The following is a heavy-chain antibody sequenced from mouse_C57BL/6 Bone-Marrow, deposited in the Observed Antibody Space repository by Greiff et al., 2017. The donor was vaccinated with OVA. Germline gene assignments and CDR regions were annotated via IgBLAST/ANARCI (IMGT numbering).Heavy chain of an antibody. CDR2: SRNKANDYTT. CDR1: GFTFSDFY. D-gene: IGHD2-4*01. V-gene: IGHV7-1*01. Sequence: EVQLVESGGGLVQSGRSLRLSCATSGFTFSDFYMEWVRQAPGKGLEWIAASRNKANDYTTEYSASVKGRFIVSRDTSQSILYLQMNALRAEDTAIYYCARDALYDYAFAYWGQGTLVTVSA. J-gene: IGHJ3*01. CDR3: ARDALYDYAFAY.